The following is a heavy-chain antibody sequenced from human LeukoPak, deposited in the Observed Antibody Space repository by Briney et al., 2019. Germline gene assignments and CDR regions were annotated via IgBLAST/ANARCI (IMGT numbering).Heavy chain of an antibody. CDR2: ISYDGSNK. D-gene: IGHD3-10*01. CDR1: GFTFNNFA. CDR3: ARDRASGSPAGFDY. V-gene: IGHV3-30*04. Sequence: GSLRLSCAGSGFTFNNFAMHRGRQASGQGVGGVAVISYDGSNKYYADSVKGRFTISRDNSKNTLYLQMNSLRAEDTAVFYCARDRASGSPAGFDYWGQGTLVTVSS. J-gene: IGHJ4*02.